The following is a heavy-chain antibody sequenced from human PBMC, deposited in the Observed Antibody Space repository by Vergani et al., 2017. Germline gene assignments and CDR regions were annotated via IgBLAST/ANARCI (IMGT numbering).Heavy chain of an antibody. V-gene: IGHV1-2*02. Sequence: QVQLVQSGAEVKKPGASVEVSCKASGYTFTGNYMNWVRQAPGQGLEWMGWINPNSGDTNYAQKFQGRVTMTRDTSITTAYMELSRLRSDDTAVYYCARTVYAXRGVETYYYYMDVWGKGTTVTVSS. CDR1: GYTFTGNY. CDR2: INPNSGDT. J-gene: IGHJ6*03. CDR3: ARTVYAXRGVETYYYYMDV. D-gene: IGHD2-21*02.